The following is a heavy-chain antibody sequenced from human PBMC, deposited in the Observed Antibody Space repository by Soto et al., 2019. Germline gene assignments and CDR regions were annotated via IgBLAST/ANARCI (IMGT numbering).Heavy chain of an antibody. CDR3: ARELERGWFDP. Sequence: PSETLSLTCTVSGGSISSYYWSWIRQPPGKGLEWIGYIYYSGSTNYNPSLKSRVTISVDTSKNQFSLKLSSVTAADTAVYYCARELERGWFDPWGQGTLVTVPS. CDR1: GGSISSYY. V-gene: IGHV4-59*01. J-gene: IGHJ5*02. D-gene: IGHD1-1*01. CDR2: IYYSGST.